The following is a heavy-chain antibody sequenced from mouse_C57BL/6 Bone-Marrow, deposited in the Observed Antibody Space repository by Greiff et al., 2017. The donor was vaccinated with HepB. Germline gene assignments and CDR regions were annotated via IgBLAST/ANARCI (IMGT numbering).Heavy chain of an antibody. J-gene: IGHJ3*01. CDR2: ISSGGSYT. Sequence: EVKLMESGGDLVKPGGSLKLSCAASGFTFSSYGMSWVRRTPDKRLEWVATISSGGSYTYYPDSVKGRFTISRDNAKNTLYLQMSSLKSEDTAMYYCARGRGTLFAYWGQGTLVTVSA. CDR1: GFTFSSYG. D-gene: IGHD3-3*01. CDR3: ARGRGTLFAY. V-gene: IGHV5-6*01.